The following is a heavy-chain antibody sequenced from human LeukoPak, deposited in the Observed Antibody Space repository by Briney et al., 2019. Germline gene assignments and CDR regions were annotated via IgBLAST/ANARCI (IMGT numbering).Heavy chain of an antibody. V-gene: IGHV5-51*01. Sequence: GESLKISCKGSGYSFTSYWIGWVRQMPGKGLEWMGIIYPGDSETRYSPSFQGQVSVSADKSISAAYLQWSSLQASDTGMYYCATLDYCGGQSCWIFDYWGQGTLVTVSS. CDR3: ATLDYCGGQSCWIFDY. D-gene: IGHD2-21*01. CDR2: IYPGDSET. J-gene: IGHJ4*02. CDR1: GYSFTSYW.